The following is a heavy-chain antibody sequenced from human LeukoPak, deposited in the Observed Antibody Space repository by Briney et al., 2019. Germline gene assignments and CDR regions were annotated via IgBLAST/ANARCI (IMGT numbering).Heavy chain of an antibody. CDR2: IYYSGST. CDR1: GDSIRSYY. V-gene: IGHV4-59*08. J-gene: IGHJ5*02. Sequence: SETLSLTCTVSGDSIRSYYWSWIRQPPGKGLEWIGYIYYSGSTNYNPSLKSRVTISVDTSKNQFSLKLSSVTAADTAVYYCARCKKNYYDSSGYHGDWFDPWGQGTLITVSS. D-gene: IGHD3-22*01. CDR3: ARCKKNYYDSSGYHGDWFDP.